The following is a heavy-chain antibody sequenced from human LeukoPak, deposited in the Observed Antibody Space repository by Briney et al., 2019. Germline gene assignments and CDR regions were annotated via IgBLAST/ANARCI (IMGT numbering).Heavy chain of an antibody. D-gene: IGHD3-3*01. CDR2: FSAYNGNT. V-gene: IGHV1-18*01. J-gene: IGHJ4*02. CDR3: ARAPPYYDFWSGQNSPSDY. Sequence: GPVKVSCKASGYTFTSYGISWVRQAPGQGLEWMGWFSAYNGNTNYAQKLQGRVTMTTDTSTSTAYMELRSLRSDDTAVYYCARAPPYYDFWSGQNSPSDYWGQGTLVTVSS. CDR1: GYTFTSYG.